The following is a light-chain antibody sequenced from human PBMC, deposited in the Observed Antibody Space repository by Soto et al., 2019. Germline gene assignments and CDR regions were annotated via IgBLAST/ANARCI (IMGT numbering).Light chain of an antibody. CDR1: QTMSNIY. CDR3: QQYGSSVYT. Sequence: EIVLTQSPGTLSFSPGERATLSCRASQTMSNIYLAWYQQKPGQAPRLLMYGSSNRATGIPDRFSGSGSGTDFTLTISRLEPEDFALYYCQQYGSSVYTFGNGTKLEI. CDR2: GSS. J-gene: IGKJ2*01. V-gene: IGKV3-20*01.